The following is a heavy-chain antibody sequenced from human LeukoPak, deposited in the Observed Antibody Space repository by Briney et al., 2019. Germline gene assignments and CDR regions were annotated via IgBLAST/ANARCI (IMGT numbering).Heavy chain of an antibody. CDR1: GGSFSGYY. V-gene: IGHV4-34*01. J-gene: IGHJ5*02. Sequence: PSETLSLTCAVYGGSFSGYYWSWICQPPGKGLEWIGEINHSGSTNYNPSLKSRVTISVDTSKNQFSLKVSSVTAADTAVYYCARGLAPEYCSGGSCYSGWFDPWGQGTLVTV. CDR3: ARGLAPEYCSGGSCYSGWFDP. CDR2: INHSGST. D-gene: IGHD2-15*01.